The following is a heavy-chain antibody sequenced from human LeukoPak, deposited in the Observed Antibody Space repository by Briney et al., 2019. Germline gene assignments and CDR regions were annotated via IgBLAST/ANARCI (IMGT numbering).Heavy chain of an antibody. J-gene: IGHJ1*01. D-gene: IGHD3-10*01. Sequence: GGSLRLSCAASGFTFSNYAMTWVRQAPGKGLEWVSDISDRGVFTYYADSVKGRFTISRDNSKNTLYLQMNSLRVDDTAVYYCVKGSKGGMIVPGERPKYFHHWGQGTLVTVSS. V-gene: IGHV3-23*01. CDR3: VKGSKGGMIVPGERPKYFHH. CDR1: GFTFSNYA. CDR2: ISDRGVFT.